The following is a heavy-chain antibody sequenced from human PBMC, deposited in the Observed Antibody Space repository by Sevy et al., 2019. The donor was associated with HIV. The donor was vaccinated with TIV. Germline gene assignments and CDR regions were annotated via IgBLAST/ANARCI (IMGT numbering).Heavy chain of an antibody. CDR1: GYTFTSYG. CDR3: ARGYYDFWSGYYRRDAFDS. CDR2: ISAYNGDT. J-gene: IGHJ3*02. D-gene: IGHD3-3*01. Sequence: ASVKVSCKASGYTFTSYGISWVRQAPGQGLEWMGWISAYNGDTNYPQKLQGRVTMTTDTSTSTAYMELTSLRSDDTAVYFCARGYYDFWSGYYRRDAFDSWGQGTRVTVSS. V-gene: IGHV1-18*01.